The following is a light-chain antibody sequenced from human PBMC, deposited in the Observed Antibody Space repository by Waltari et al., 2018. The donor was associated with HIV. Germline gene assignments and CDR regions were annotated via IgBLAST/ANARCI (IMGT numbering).Light chain of an antibody. V-gene: IGLV2-8*01. CDR3: SSYAGSAVV. Sequence: QSALTQPPSASGSRGQSATISCTGTSSDVGAYNYVSWYQQYPGMAPKLIIYKVNKRPSGVPDRFSGSKYGNTASLTVSGLQAEDEADFYCSSYAGSAVVFGGGTKLTVL. CDR1: SSDVGAYNY. J-gene: IGLJ2*01. CDR2: KVN.